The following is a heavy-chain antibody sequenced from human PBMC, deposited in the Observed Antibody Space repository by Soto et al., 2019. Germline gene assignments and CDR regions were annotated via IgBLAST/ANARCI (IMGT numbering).Heavy chain of an antibody. V-gene: IGHV3-15*01. CDR2: IKSKGDGGTT. D-gene: IGHD3-16*01. CDR1: GFTFKNAW. CDR3: STLGECSASVDF. Sequence: EGQVAESGGGVVQPGGSLRLSCTASGFTFKNAWMSWVRQAPGKGLEWVGRIKSKGDGGTTDYAAPVKGRFTISRDDSTNTVYLQMNSLKTEDTAIYYCSTLGECSASVDFWGQGTLVTVSS. J-gene: IGHJ4*02.